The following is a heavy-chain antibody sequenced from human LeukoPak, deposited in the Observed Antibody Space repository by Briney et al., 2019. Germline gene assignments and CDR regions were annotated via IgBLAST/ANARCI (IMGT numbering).Heavy chain of an antibody. CDR3: SRENGAFSPFGY. D-gene: IGHD2-8*01. Sequence: PSETLSLTCGVSGXSITSTNGWSWVRQPPGQGLEWIGEVSLSGLTNYNPSLSSRVIMALDTSKNHLSLHLTPVTAADTAVYYCSRENGAFSPFGYWGQGYLVTVLS. CDR1: GXSITSTNG. V-gene: IGHV4-4*02. CDR2: VSLSGLT. J-gene: IGHJ4*02.